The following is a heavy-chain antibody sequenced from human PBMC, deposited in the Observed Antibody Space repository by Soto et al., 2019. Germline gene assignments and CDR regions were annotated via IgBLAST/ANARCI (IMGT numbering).Heavy chain of an antibody. V-gene: IGHV1-46*03. CDR2: INPSGGST. CDR3: ARDERYCSGGNCPLTTPTSFDY. D-gene: IGHD2-15*01. CDR1: GYTFTNYY. Sequence: ASVKVSCKASGYTFTNYYVHWVRQAPGQGLEWMGIINPSGGSTNYAQKFQGRVTMTSDTSTSTVYMELSSLRSEDTAIYYCARDERYCSGGNCPLTTPTSFDYWGQGALVTVSS. J-gene: IGHJ4*02.